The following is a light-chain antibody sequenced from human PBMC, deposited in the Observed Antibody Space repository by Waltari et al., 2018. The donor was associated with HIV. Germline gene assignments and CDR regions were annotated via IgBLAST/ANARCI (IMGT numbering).Light chain of an antibody. CDR2: DDT. CDR1: ALPKKY. Sequence: SYELTQPPSVSVSPGQTAMITCSGDALPKKYAYWYQPRSGQAPVLVIYDDTKRPSGIPERFSGSSSGTMATLTISGAQVEDEADYYCYSTDSSVDHRGVFGGGTKVTVL. J-gene: IGLJ3*02. V-gene: IGLV3-10*01. CDR3: YSTDSSVDHRGV.